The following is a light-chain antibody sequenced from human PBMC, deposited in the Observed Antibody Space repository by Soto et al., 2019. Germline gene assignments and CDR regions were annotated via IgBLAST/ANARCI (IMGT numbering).Light chain of an antibody. CDR2: GGS. J-gene: IGKJ1*01. CDR3: QQYSSSRT. Sequence: EIVLTQSPGTLSLSPGERATLSCTASESVTSSCLAWYQRKPGQAPRLLIYGGSSRATGIPVRFSGSGSETDFTLTITRLEPEDFAVYYCQQYSSSRTFGQGTKV. CDR1: ESVTSSC. V-gene: IGKV3-20*01.